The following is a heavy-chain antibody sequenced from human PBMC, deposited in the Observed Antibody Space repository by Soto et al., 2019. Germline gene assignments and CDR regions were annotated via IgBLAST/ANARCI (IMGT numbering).Heavy chain of an antibody. V-gene: IGHV1-69*01. J-gene: IGHJ4*02. CDR1: GGTFSSYA. Sequence: QVQLVQSGAEVKKPGSSVKVSCKASGGTFSSYAISWVRQAPGQGLEWMGGIIPIFGTANYAQKFQGRVTITADESTSTVYVELSSVRSEDRAVYYCAGGVFREGATTFDYWGQGTLVTVSS. CDR2: IIPIFGTA. D-gene: IGHD1-26*01. CDR3: AGGVFREGATTFDY.